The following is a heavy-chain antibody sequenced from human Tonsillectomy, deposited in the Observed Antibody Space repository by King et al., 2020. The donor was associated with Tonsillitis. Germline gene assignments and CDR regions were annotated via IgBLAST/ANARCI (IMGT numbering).Heavy chain of an antibody. CDR3: ARLNGGGYSDY. CDR1: GFTLSTYW. V-gene: IGHV3-7*01. Sequence: VQLVESGGGLVQPGGSLTISCAASGFTLSTYWMSWVRQAPGKGLEWVANIKQDGSEKYYVDSVKGRFTISRDKAKNSLYLQMNNLIDGDTAVYYCARLNGGGYSDYWGQGTLVTVSS. CDR2: IKQDGSEK. J-gene: IGHJ4*02. D-gene: IGHD2-21*02.